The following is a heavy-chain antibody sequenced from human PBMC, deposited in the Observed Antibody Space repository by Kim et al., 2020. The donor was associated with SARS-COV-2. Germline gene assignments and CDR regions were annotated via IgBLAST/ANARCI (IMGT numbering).Heavy chain of an antibody. Sequence: RFTISRDNAKNSLYLQMNSLRAEDTALYYCAKAARLLNYDILTGGGGMDVWGQGTTVTVSS. J-gene: IGHJ6*02. CDR3: AKAARLLNYDILTGGGGMDV. D-gene: IGHD3-9*01. V-gene: IGHV3-9*01.